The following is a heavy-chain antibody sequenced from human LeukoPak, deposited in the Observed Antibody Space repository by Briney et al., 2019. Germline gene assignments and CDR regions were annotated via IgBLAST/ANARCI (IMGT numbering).Heavy chain of an antibody. J-gene: IGHJ3*02. CDR2: ISYDGSNK. Sequence: GGSLRLSCAASGFTFSSYAMHWVRQAPGKGLEWVAVISYDGSNKYYADSVKGRFTISRDNSKNTLYLQMNSLRAEDTAVYYCARDGRGYSAWDDAFGIWGQGTMVTVSS. D-gene: IGHD5-18*01. CDR3: ARDGRGYSAWDDAFGI. V-gene: IGHV3-30-3*01. CDR1: GFTFSSYA.